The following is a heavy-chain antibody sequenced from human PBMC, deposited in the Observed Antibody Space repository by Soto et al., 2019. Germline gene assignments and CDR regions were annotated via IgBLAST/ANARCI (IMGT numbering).Heavy chain of an antibody. Sequence: SETLSLTCTVSGGSISSSSYYWGWIRQPPGKGLEWIGSIYYSGSTYYNPSLKSRVTISVDTSKNQFSLKLSSVTAADTAVYYCARLVSRRDGYTAFDYWGRGTLVTVSS. CDR2: IYYSGST. D-gene: IGHD5-12*01. CDR1: GGSISSSSYY. CDR3: ARLVSRRDGYTAFDY. V-gene: IGHV4-39*01. J-gene: IGHJ4*02.